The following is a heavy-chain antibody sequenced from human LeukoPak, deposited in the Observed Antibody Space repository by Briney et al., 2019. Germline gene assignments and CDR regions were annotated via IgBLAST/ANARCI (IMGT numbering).Heavy chain of an antibody. J-gene: IGHJ6*02. CDR1: GFTFSSYG. V-gene: IGHV3-33*01. CDR3: ARGGYYYGMDV. CDR2: IWYDGSNK. Sequence: PGGSLRLSCAASGFTFSSYGMHWVRQAPGKGLEWVAVIWYDGSNKYYADSVKGRFTISRDNSKNTLYLQMNSLRAEDTAVYYCARGGYYYGMDVWGQGTTVTVSS.